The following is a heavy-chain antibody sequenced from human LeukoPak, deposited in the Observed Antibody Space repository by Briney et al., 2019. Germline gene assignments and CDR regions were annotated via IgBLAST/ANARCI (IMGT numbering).Heavy chain of an antibody. J-gene: IGHJ3*02. D-gene: IGHD6-19*01. CDR3: ARARSGWYPDAFDI. CDR2: IYYSGST. CDR1: GGSISSGGYY. Sequence: PSQTLSLTCTVSGGSISSGGYYWSWIRQHPGKGLEWIGYIYYSGSTYYYPSLKSRVTISVDTSKNQFSLKLSSVTAADTAVYYCARARSGWYPDAFDIWGQGTMVTVSS. V-gene: IGHV4-31*03.